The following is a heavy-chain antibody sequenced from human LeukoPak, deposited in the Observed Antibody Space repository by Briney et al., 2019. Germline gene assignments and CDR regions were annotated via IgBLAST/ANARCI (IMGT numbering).Heavy chain of an antibody. D-gene: IGHD6-13*01. J-gene: IGHJ5*02. CDR2: IYSDGNT. CDR1: GFTVTSIY. V-gene: IGHV3-53*01. CDR3: AGDTHSSSWYDH. Sequence: GGSLRLSCAVSGFTVTSIYMSWVRQAPGKGLEWVSFIYSDGNTYYADSVKGRFTISRDSSRNTLYLQMNSLRVEDTAVYYCAGDTHSSSWYDHWGQGTQVTVSS.